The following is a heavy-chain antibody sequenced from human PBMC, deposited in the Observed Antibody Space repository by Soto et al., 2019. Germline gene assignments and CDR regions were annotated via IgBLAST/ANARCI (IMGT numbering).Heavy chain of an antibody. CDR3: ARDARGDDFWSGYGIQEVDYYYYGMDV. J-gene: IGHJ6*02. D-gene: IGHD3-3*01. Sequence: PSETLSLTCTVSGGSISSGGYYWSWIRQHPGKGLEGIGYINYSGSTYYNPSLKSRVTISVDTSKNQFSLKLSSVTAADTAVYYCARDARGDDFWSGYGIQEVDYYYYGMDVWGQGTTVTVSS. V-gene: IGHV4-31*03. CDR2: INYSGST. CDR1: GGSISSGGYY.